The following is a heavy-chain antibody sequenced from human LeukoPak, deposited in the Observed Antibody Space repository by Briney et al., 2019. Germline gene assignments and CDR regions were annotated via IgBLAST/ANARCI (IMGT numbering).Heavy chain of an antibody. Sequence: KPSETLSLTCAVYGGSFSGYYWSWIRQPPGKGLEWIGEINHSGSTNYNPSLKSRVTISVDTSKNQFSLKLSSVTAADTAVYYCARRLAARPRIDYWGQGTVVTVSS. V-gene: IGHV4-34*01. J-gene: IGHJ4*02. CDR2: INHSGST. D-gene: IGHD6-6*01. CDR1: GGSFSGYY. CDR3: ARRLAARPRIDY.